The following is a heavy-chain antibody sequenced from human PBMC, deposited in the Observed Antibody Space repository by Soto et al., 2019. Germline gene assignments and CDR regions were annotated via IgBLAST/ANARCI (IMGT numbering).Heavy chain of an antibody. V-gene: IGHV3-7*01. Sequence: PGGSLRLSCAASGFTFSSHWMSWVRQAPWKGLEWLASIKQDGSEKHYVDSVKGRFTISRDNAKNSLYLQMNSLRVEDTAVYYCARVYYDYIWGSYPLVYWGQGTLVTVSS. D-gene: IGHD3-16*02. CDR3: ARVYYDYIWGSYPLVY. CDR2: IKQDGSEK. CDR1: GFTFSSHW. J-gene: IGHJ4*02.